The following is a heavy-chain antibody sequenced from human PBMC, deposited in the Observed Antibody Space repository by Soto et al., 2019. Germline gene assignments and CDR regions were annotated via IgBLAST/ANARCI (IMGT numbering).Heavy chain of an antibody. J-gene: IGHJ6*02. Sequence: PGGSLRLSCAASGFTFSSCAMGWVRQAPGKGLEWVSSISSSTYIYYADSVKGRFTISRDNAKNSLYLQMNSLRAEDTAVYYCARDQGITIFGVVHYGLDVWGQGTTVTVSS. CDR2: ISSSTYI. CDR3: ARDQGITIFGVVHYGLDV. V-gene: IGHV3-21*01. D-gene: IGHD3-3*01. CDR1: GFTFSSCA.